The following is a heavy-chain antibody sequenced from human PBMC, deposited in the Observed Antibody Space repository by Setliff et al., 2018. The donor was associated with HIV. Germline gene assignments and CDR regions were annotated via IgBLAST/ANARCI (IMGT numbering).Heavy chain of an antibody. CDR2: ISYDGSNK. D-gene: IGHD3-22*01. Sequence: GGSLRLSCAASGFTFSHYAMHWVRQAPGKGLGWVALISYDGSNKYYADSVKGRFTISRDDSENMLYLQMNSLRAEDTAVYYCARSLYDSSMNVIWGQGTMVTVSS. CDR1: GFTFSHYA. CDR3: ARSLYDSSMNVI. V-gene: IGHV3-33*01. J-gene: IGHJ3*02.